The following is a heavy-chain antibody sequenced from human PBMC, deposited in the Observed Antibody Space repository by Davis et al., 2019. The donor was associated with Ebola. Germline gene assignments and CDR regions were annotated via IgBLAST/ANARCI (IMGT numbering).Heavy chain of an antibody. CDR3: ARAINYQVAAYGMDV. CDR2: IHHSGST. Sequence: MPSETLSLTCAVSAGPTSSSNWWSWVCPPPGKGLEWIGEIHHSGSTNYNPSLKSRVTMFLDKSLNQFSLKMSSVTAADTAVYYCARAINYQVAAYGMDVWGQGTTVTVSS. CDR1: AGPTSSSNW. J-gene: IGHJ6*02. V-gene: IGHV4-4*02. D-gene: IGHD6-19*01.